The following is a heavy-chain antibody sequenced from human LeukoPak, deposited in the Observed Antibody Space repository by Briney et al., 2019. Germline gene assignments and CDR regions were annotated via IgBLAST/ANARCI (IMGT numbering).Heavy chain of an antibody. J-gene: IGHJ5*02. Sequence: GASVKASCKASGYTFTSYAMHWVRQAPGQRLEWMGWINAGNGNTKYSQKFQGRVTITRGTSASTAYMELSSLRSEDTAVYYCARMGVAGTRWFDPWGQGTLVTVSS. CDR1: GYTFTSYA. V-gene: IGHV1-3*01. CDR3: ARMGVAGTRWFDP. CDR2: INAGNGNT. D-gene: IGHD6-19*01.